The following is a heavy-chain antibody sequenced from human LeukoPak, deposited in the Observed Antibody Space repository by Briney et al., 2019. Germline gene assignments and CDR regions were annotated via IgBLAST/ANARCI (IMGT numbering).Heavy chain of an antibody. CDR2: IFSSSTYI. CDR3: ARDFYDGFALDY. J-gene: IGHJ4*02. Sequence: GGSLRLSCAASGFTFNTYSMNWVRQAPGKGLEGVSFIFSSSTYIYYTDSVKGRFTISRDNAKNSLYLQMNSLRAEDTAVYYCARDFYDGFALDYWGQGTLVTVSS. D-gene: IGHD2/OR15-2a*01. CDR1: GFTFNTYS. V-gene: IGHV3-21*01.